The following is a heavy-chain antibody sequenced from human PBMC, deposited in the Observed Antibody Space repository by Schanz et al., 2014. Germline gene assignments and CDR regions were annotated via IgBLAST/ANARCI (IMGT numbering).Heavy chain of an antibody. D-gene: IGHD2-2*01. V-gene: IGHV3-9*01. CDR2: ISWNSGTI. J-gene: IGHJ5*02. CDR1: GFTFDKYA. Sequence: EVQLLESGGGLVEPGGSLRLSCAASGFTFDKYAMHWVRQAPGKGLEWVSVISWNSGTIGYADSVKGRFTISRDNSKNTLYLQMNSLRAEDTAVYYCARAGYDADNWFDPWGQGTLVTVSS. CDR3: ARAGYDADNWFDP.